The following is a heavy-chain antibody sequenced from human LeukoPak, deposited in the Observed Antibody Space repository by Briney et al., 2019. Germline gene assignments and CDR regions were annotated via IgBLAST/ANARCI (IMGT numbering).Heavy chain of an antibody. D-gene: IGHD4/OR15-4a*01. CDR3: AKDQRVRAFDI. Sequence: GGSLRLSCAASGFTLSSYGMHWFRQAPGKGLEWVAVISHDGSNKYSADSVKGRFTISRDNSKNTLYLQMNSLRAEDTAVYYCAKDQRVRAFDIWGQGTMVTVSS. CDR1: GFTLSSYG. V-gene: IGHV3-30*18. CDR2: ISHDGSNK. J-gene: IGHJ3*02.